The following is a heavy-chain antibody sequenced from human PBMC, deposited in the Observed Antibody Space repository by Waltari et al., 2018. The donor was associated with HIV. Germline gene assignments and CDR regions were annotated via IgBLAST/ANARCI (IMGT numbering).Heavy chain of an antibody. CDR1: GFTFSSSW. D-gene: IGHD3-10*02. CDR3: ARDAALFD. CDR2: INGDGSST. Sequence: EVQLVESGGGLVQTGGSLRLSCAASGFTFSSSWMHWVRQAPGKGLVLVSRINGDGSSTDYADSVKGRFTISRDNAKNTLYLQVNTLRAEDTAVYFCARDAALFDWGQGTLVTVSS. J-gene: IGHJ4*02. V-gene: IGHV3-74*01.